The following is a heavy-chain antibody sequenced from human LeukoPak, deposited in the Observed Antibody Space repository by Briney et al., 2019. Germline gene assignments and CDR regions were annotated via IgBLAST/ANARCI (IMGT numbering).Heavy chain of an antibody. CDR1: GGSFSGYY. Sequence: SETLSLTCAVCGGSFSGYYWSWIRQPPGKGLEWIGEINHSGSTNYNPPLKSRVTISVDTSKNQFSLKLSSVTAADTAVYYCAGELWSTGHDYWGQGTLVTVSS. CDR2: INHSGST. CDR3: AGELWSTGHDY. D-gene: IGHD5-18*01. J-gene: IGHJ4*02. V-gene: IGHV4-34*01.